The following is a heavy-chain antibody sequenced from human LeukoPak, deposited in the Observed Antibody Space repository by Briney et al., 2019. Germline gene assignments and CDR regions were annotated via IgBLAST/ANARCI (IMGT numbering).Heavy chain of an antibody. V-gene: IGHV1-18*04. CDR1: GYTFTDYY. D-gene: IGHD5-18*01. Sequence: GASVKVSCKASGYTFTDYYIHWVRQAPGQGLEWMGWISTYNGNTNYAQKLQDRVTMTTETSTSTAYMELRSLRSDDTAVYYCARDGRADTAGYYYYYYYMDVWGKGTTVTVSS. J-gene: IGHJ6*03. CDR3: ARDGRADTAGYYYYYYYMDV. CDR2: ISTYNGNT.